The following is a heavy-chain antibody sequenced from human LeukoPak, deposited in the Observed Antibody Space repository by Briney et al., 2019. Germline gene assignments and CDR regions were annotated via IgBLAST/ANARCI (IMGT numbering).Heavy chain of an antibody. D-gene: IGHD3-9*01. J-gene: IGHJ4*02. V-gene: IGHV3-23*01. Sequence: GGSLRLSCAASGFTLSSYAMSWVRQAPGKGLEWVSGISGSGGSTYYADSVKGRFTVSRDNSKNTLYLQMNSLRAEDTAVYYCAKQRTGYYRNLFDYWGQGTLVTVSS. CDR3: AKQRTGYYRNLFDY. CDR2: ISGSGGST. CDR1: GFTLSSYA.